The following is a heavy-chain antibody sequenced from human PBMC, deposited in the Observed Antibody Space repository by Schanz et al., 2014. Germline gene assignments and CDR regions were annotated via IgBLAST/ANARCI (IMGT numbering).Heavy chain of an antibody. Sequence: VQLLESGGGLVQPGGSLRLSCAASGFTFSDYYMSWIRQAPGKGLEWLSYIDGKSTTVYYADSVKGRFTISRDNSENTLYLQMNSLSADDTAVFYCAKGMGYCSGGTCYDYYYYGLDVWGQGTTVTVSS. CDR1: GFTFSDYY. CDR3: AKGMGYCSGGTCYDYYYYGLDV. J-gene: IGHJ6*02. V-gene: IGHV3-11*01. CDR2: IDGKSTTV. D-gene: IGHD2-15*01.